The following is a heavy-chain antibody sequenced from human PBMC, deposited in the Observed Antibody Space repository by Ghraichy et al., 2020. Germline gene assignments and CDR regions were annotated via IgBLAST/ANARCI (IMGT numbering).Heavy chain of an antibody. Sequence: GESLNISCSASGFSFRSYAMYWVRQAPGKGLEYVSAIGSGGLSTYYADSVKGRFAISRDNSKNTLYLQMSSLRPEDTAMYYCVKVVPRIKSWLGYVDYWGQGTLVAVSS. CDR1: GFSFRSYA. V-gene: IGHV3-64D*06. CDR2: IGSGGLST. CDR3: VKVVPRIKSWLGYVDY. J-gene: IGHJ4*02. D-gene: IGHD5-18*01.